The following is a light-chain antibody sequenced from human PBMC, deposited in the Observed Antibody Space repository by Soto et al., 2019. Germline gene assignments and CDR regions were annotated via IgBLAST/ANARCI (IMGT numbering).Light chain of an antibody. CDR3: QQCYSTPYT. CDR2: AAS. Sequence: DIQMTQSPSSLSASVGDRVTITCRASQTFNKFLNWYQQKPGKAPKLLIYAASSLQGGVPSRFSGSGSGTDFTLTISSLQSEDVATYYCQQCYSTPYTFGQGTKLEIK. J-gene: IGKJ2*01. V-gene: IGKV1-39*01. CDR1: QTFNKF.